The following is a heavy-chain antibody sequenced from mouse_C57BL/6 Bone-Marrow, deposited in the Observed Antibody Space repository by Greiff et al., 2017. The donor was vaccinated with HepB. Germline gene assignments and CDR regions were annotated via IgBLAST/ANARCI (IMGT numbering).Heavy chain of an antibody. V-gene: IGHV1-64*01. D-gene: IGHD2-1*01. CDR2: IHPNSGST. J-gene: IGHJ3*01. Sequence: QVQLQQPGAELVKPGASVKLSCKASGYTFTSYWMHWVKQRPGQGLEWIGMIHPNSGSTNYNEKFKSKATLTVDKSSSTAYMQLSSLTSEDSAVYYCARVNYGNFPWFAYWGQGTLVTVSA. CDR1: GYTFTSYW. CDR3: ARVNYGNFPWFAY.